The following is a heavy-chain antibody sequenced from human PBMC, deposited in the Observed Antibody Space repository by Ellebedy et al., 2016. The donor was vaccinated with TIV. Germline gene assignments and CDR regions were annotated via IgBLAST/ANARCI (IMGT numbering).Heavy chain of an antibody. J-gene: IGHJ4*02. Sequence: GESLKISXAASGFTFSSYAMSWVRQAPGKGLEWVSAISGSGGSTYYADSVKGRFTISRDNSKNTLYVQMNTLTADDTAIYYCAKDSAAYSSGWFDNWGQGTLITVSS. CDR1: GFTFSSYA. CDR3: AKDSAAYSSGWFDN. CDR2: ISGSGGST. D-gene: IGHD6-19*01. V-gene: IGHV3-23*01.